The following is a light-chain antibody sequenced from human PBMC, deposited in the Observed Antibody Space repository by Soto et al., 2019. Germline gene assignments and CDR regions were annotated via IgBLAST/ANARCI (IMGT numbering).Light chain of an antibody. CDR2: AAS. CDR3: QMYVTAPET. J-gene: IGKJ1*01. V-gene: IGKV1-27*01. CDR1: QDIGKS. Sequence: DIQMTQSPSSLSASVGDRLTITCRASQDIGKSLAWYQQRPGKVPKPLIYAASTLHSGVPSRFSGGGSGTHFTLTISNLQPEDVATYYGQMYVTAPETFGQGTKVEIK.